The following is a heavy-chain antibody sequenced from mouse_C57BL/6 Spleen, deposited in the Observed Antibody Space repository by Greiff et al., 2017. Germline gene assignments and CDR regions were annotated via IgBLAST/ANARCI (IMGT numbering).Heavy chain of an antibody. CDR1: GYSITSGYY. D-gene: IGHD1-1*01. CDR3: ARATTVVVDY. J-gene: IGHJ2*01. Sequence: EVKLMESGPGLVKPSQSLSLTCSVTGYSITSGYYWNWIRQFPGNKLEWMGYISYDGSNNYNPSLKNRISITRDTSKNQFFLKLNSVTTEDTATYYCARATTVVVDYWGQGTTLTVSS. V-gene: IGHV3-6*01. CDR2: ISYDGSN.